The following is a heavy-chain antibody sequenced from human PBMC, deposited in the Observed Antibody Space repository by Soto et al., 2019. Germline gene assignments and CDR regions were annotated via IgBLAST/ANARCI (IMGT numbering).Heavy chain of an antibody. CDR3: AKGDIVVVVAAYHDAFDI. J-gene: IGHJ3*02. V-gene: IGHV3-23*01. Sequence: EVQLLESGGGLVQPGGSLRLSCAASGFTFSSYAMSWVRQAPGKGLEWVSAISGSGGSTYYADSVKGRFTISRDNSKNTLYLQMNSRRAEDTAVYYCAKGDIVVVVAAYHDAFDIWGQGTMVTVSS. D-gene: IGHD2-15*01. CDR2: ISGSGGST. CDR1: GFTFSSYA.